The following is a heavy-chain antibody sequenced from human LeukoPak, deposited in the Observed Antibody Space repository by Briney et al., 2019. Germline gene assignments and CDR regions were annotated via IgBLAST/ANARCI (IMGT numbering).Heavy chain of an antibody. Sequence: ASVKVSCKASGYTFTSYGISWVRQAPGQGLEWMGWISAYNGNTNYAQKLQGRVTMTTDTSTSIAYMELSSLRSEDTAVYYCARPNARYYYDSSGYRTWFDPWGQGTLVTVSS. D-gene: IGHD3-22*01. J-gene: IGHJ5*02. CDR1: GYTFTSYG. V-gene: IGHV1-18*01. CDR3: ARPNARYYYDSSGYRTWFDP. CDR2: ISAYNGNT.